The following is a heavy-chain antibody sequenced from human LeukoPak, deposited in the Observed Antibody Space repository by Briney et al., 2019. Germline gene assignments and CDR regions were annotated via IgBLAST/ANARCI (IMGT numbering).Heavy chain of an antibody. CDR1: GFTFSSYS. V-gene: IGHV3-53*01. Sequence: GGSLRLSCAASGFTFSSYSMNWVRQAPGKGLEWVSVIYSGGSIYYADSVKGRFTIFRDNSKNTLHLRMNSLRAEDTAVYYCARELPASIDSLGMDVWGQGTTVTVSS. J-gene: IGHJ6*02. CDR2: IYSGGSI. CDR3: ARELPASIDSLGMDV. D-gene: IGHD2-2*01.